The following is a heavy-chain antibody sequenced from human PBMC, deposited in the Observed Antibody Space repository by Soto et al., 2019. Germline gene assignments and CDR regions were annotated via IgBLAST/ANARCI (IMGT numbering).Heavy chain of an antibody. CDR3: ARDNYYDSSGYPAAFDI. CDR2: FSSSGSTI. J-gene: IGHJ3*02. Sequence: EVQLVESGGGLVQPGGSLRLSCAASGFTFSSYEMNWVRQASGQGLEWVSYFSSSGSTIYYADSVKGRFTISRDNAKNSLYLQMNSLRAEDTAVYYCARDNYYDSSGYPAAFDIWGQGTMVTVSS. V-gene: IGHV3-48*03. CDR1: GFTFSSYE. D-gene: IGHD3-22*01.